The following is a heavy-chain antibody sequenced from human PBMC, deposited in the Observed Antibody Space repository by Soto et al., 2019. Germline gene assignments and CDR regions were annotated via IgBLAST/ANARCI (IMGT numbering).Heavy chain of an antibody. J-gene: IGHJ3*02. CDR3: ARVKPKVDSLGDAFDI. V-gene: IGHV3-74*01. D-gene: IGHD3-22*01. CDR2: INSDGSST. Sequence: GGSLRLSCAASGFTFSSYWMHWVRQAPGKGLVWVSRINSDGSSTSYADSVKGRFTISRDNAKNTLYLQMNSLRAEDAAVYYCARVKPKVDSLGDAFDIWGQGTMVTVSS. CDR1: GFTFSSYW.